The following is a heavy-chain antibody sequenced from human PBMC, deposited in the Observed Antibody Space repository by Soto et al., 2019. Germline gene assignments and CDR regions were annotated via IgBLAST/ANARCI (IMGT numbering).Heavy chain of an antibody. CDR2: INPSGGSA. D-gene: IGHD3-3*01. CDR3: ARAERFFECVYCDS. CDR1: GYTFTSYH. V-gene: IGHV1-46*03. Sequence: QVQLVQSGAEVKKPGASVKVSCKASGYTFTSYHMHWVRQAPGQGLEWMGIINPSGGSASYAQKFQGRATMTRDTSTSTFYMELSSLRSEDTAVYYCARAERFFECVYCDSWGQGTLVTVSS. J-gene: IGHJ4*02.